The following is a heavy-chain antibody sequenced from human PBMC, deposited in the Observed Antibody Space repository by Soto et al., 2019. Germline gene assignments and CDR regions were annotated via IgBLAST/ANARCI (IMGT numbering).Heavy chain of an antibody. CDR2: IIPIFGTA. CDR1: GGTFSSYA. J-gene: IGHJ6*02. Sequence: QVPLVQSGAEVKKPGSSVKVSCKASGGTFSSYAISWVRQAPGQGLEWMGGIIPIFGTANYAQKFQGRVTITADESTSTAYMELSSLRSEDTAVYYCARAGYYDSSGYSYYYGMDVWGQGTTVTVSS. V-gene: IGHV1-69*01. CDR3: ARAGYYDSSGYSYYYGMDV. D-gene: IGHD3-22*01.